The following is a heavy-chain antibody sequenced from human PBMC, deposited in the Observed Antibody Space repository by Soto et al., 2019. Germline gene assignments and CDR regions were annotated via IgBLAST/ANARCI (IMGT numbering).Heavy chain of an antibody. Sequence: SQTLSLTCAISGDSVSSNSAAWNWIRQSPSRGREWLGRTYYRSKWYNDYAVSVKSRITINPHTSKNQFSLQLNSVTPEDTAVYYCARDLAAAGPYYYYGMDVWGQGTTVTVSS. V-gene: IGHV6-1*01. D-gene: IGHD6-13*01. CDR1: GDSVSSNSAA. CDR3: ARDLAAAGPYYYYGMDV. CDR2: TYYRSKWYN. J-gene: IGHJ6*02.